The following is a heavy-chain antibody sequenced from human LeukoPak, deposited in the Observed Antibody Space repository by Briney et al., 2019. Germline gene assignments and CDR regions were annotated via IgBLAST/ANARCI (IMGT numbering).Heavy chain of an antibody. D-gene: IGHD4-17*01. Sequence: SETLSLTCTVSGGSISTYYWSWIRQPPGKGLEWIGCISYSGRTRYNPSLRSRVTMSVDTSKNQFSLKLSSVTAADAAVYYCARGNGDYVEYFQHWGQGTLVTVSS. V-gene: IGHV4-59*01. J-gene: IGHJ1*01. CDR3: ARGNGDYVEYFQH. CDR2: ISYSGRT. CDR1: GGSISTYY.